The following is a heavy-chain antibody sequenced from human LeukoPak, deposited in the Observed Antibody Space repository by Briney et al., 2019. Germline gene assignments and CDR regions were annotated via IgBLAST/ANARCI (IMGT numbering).Heavy chain of an antibody. CDR3: AKDREITFGGVIVHFDY. V-gene: IGHV3-23*01. Sequence: PGGSLRLSCAASGFTFSSYAMSWVRQAPGEGLEWVSAISGSGGSTYYADSVKGRFTISRDNSKNTLYLQMNSLRAEDTAVYYCAKDREITFGGVIVHFDYWGQGTLVTVSS. CDR2: ISGSGGST. D-gene: IGHD3-16*02. J-gene: IGHJ4*02. CDR1: GFTFSSYA.